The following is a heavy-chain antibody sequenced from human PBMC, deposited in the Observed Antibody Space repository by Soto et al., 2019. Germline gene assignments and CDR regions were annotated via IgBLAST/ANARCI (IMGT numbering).Heavy chain of an antibody. D-gene: IGHD3-22*01. J-gene: IGHJ4*02. Sequence: SETLSLTCTVSGGSITIDDFSWSWIRQPPGKALEWIGHIYYSGNTYYNPSLKSRVTMSVDASKNQFSLKLSSVSAADTAVYYCARHRGYYDSGGYFQTRGYFDYWGQGTLVTVSS. CDR2: IYYSGNT. V-gene: IGHV4-30-4*01. CDR3: ARHRGYYDSGGYFQTRGYFDY. CDR1: GGSITIDDFS.